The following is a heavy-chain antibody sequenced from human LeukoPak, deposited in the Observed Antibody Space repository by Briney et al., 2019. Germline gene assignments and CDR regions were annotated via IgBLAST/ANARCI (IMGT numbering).Heavy chain of an antibody. CDR3: ARARRDSGYYRIDY. J-gene: IGHJ4*02. CDR1: GGSFSGYW. CDR2: INHSGSA. Sequence: PSETLSLTCSVYGGSFSGYWWSWIRQPPGKGPEWLGEINHSGSANYNPSPNRRVTISVDTSKSQFSLRLSAVTAADTAVYYCARARRDSGYYRIDYWGQGTLVTVSS. V-gene: IGHV4-34*01. D-gene: IGHD3-3*01.